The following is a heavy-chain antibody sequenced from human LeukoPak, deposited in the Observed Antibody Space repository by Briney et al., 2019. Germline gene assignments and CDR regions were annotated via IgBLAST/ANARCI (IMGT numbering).Heavy chain of an antibody. Sequence: GGSLRLSCAASGFTFSGSAMHWVRQASGKGLEWVGRIRSKANSYATAYAASVKGRFTISRDDSKNTAYLQMNSLKTEDTAVYCCTRLYSSSWRDYWGQGTLVTVSS. V-gene: IGHV3-73*01. D-gene: IGHD6-13*01. CDR2: IRSKANSYAT. CDR1: GFTFSGSA. J-gene: IGHJ4*02. CDR3: TRLYSSSWRDY.